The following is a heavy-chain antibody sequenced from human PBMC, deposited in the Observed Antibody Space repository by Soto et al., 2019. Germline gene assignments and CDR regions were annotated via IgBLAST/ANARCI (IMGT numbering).Heavy chain of an antibody. J-gene: IGHJ4*02. D-gene: IGHD1-7*01. CDR3: ARVGFYNWNYGPGPYFDY. CDR2: INHSGST. V-gene: IGHV4-34*01. Sequence: SETLSLTCAVYGGSFSGYYWSWIRQPPGKGLEWIGEINHSGSTNYNPSLKSRVTISVDTSKNQFSLKLSSVTAADTAVYYCARVGFYNWNYGPGPYFDYWGQGTLVTVSS. CDR1: GGSFSGYY.